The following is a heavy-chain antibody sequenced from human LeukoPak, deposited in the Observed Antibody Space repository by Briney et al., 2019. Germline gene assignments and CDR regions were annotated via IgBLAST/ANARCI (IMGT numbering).Heavy chain of an antibody. Sequence: GGSLRLSRAASGFTFSSYAMSWVRQAPGQGLGWVSAISGSGGSTYYADSVKGRFTISRDNSKNTLYLQMNSLRAEDTAVYYFSKDLCGRPVGFDIWGQGTMVAVCS. D-gene: IGHD1-26*01. CDR1: GFTFSSYA. CDR2: ISGSGGST. CDR3: SKDLCGRPVGFDI. J-gene: IGHJ3*02. V-gene: IGHV3-23*01.